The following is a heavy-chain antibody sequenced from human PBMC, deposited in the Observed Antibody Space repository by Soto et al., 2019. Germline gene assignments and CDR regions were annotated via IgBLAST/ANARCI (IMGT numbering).Heavy chain of an antibody. Sequence: KTSETLSLTCNVSVFSIYTYYWNWIRQSPGKGLEWILYISDCWSTNYNPSLKSHVTISVATSKEQVSLKLQYVSPPDTARSLCEGYCSSCSCAEDNYFALEDWGQGTTVTVSS. CDR3: EGYCSSCSCAEDNYFALED. CDR2: ISDCWST. J-gene: IGHJ6*02. D-gene: IGHD2-2*01. V-gene: IGHV4-59*01. CDR1: VFSIYTYY.